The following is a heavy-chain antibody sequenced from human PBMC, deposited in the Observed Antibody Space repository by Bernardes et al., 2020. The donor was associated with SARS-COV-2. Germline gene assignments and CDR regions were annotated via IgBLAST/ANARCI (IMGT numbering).Heavy chain of an antibody. CDR2: ISYDGSNK. D-gene: IGHD1-7*01. V-gene: IGHV3-30*18. CDR3: AKDRELELLFGYYYGMDV. J-gene: IGHJ6*02. CDR1: GFTFSSYG. Sequence: GGSLRLSCAASGFTFSSYGMHWVRQAPGKGLEWVAVISYDGSNKYYADSVKGRFTISRDNSKNTLYLQMNSLRAEDTAVYYCAKDRELELLFGYYYGMDVWGQGTTVTVSS.